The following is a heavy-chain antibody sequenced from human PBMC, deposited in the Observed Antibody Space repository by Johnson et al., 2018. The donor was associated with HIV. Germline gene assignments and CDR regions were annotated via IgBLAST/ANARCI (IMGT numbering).Heavy chain of an antibody. Sequence: MQLVESGGGVVQPGRSLRLSCAASGFTFSSYAMHWVRQAPGKGLEWVAVISYDGSNKYYADSVKGRFTISRDNSKNTLYLQMNSLRAEDTAVYFCARDGDYYDSNGGDAFDIWGQGTMVTVSS. CDR3: ARDGDYYDSNGGDAFDI. CDR1: GFTFSSYA. V-gene: IGHV3-30*04. CDR2: ISYDGSNK. D-gene: IGHD3-22*01. J-gene: IGHJ3*02.